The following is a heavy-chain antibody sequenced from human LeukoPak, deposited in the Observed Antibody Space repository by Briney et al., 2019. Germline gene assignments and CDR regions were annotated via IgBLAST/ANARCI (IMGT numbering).Heavy chain of an antibody. V-gene: IGHV3-23*01. Sequence: GGSLRLSCGASGFIFSNYAMSWIRQAPEKGLEWVSSVSGTGGSTNYADSVKGRFTISRDNSKNTLYLQMNSLRAEDTAIYYCTGGGWSTDAFDIWGQGTVVTVSS. CDR2: VSGTGGST. J-gene: IGHJ3*02. D-gene: IGHD6-19*01. CDR1: GFIFSNYA. CDR3: TGGGWSTDAFDI.